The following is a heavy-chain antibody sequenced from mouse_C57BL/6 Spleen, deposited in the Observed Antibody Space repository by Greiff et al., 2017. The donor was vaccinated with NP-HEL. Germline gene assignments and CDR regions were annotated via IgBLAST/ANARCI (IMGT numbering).Heavy chain of an antibody. D-gene: IGHD1-1*01. CDR1: GYTFTSYW. Sequence: QVQLQQPGAELVMPGASVKLSCKASGYTFTSYWMHWVKQRPGQGLEWIGEIDPSDSYTNYNQKFKGKSTLTVDKSSSTAYMQLSSLTSEDSAVYYCARGTDYYGNRYFDVWGTGTTVTVSS. J-gene: IGHJ1*03. CDR2: IDPSDSYT. V-gene: IGHV1-69*01. CDR3: ARGTDYYGNRYFDV.